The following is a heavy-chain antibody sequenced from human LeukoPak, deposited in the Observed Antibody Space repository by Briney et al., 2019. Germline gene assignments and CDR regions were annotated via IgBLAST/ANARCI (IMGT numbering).Heavy chain of an antibody. J-gene: IGHJ4*02. CDR3: ARDLIGQLGTTDY. Sequence: SETLSLTCTVSGGSISSYYWGWIRQPPGKGLEWIGSIYHSGSTYYNPSLKSRVTISVDTSKNQFSLKLSSVTAADTAVYYCARDLIGQLGTTDYWGQGTLVTVSS. CDR2: IYHSGST. V-gene: IGHV4-38-2*02. D-gene: IGHD6-6*01. CDR1: GGSISSYY.